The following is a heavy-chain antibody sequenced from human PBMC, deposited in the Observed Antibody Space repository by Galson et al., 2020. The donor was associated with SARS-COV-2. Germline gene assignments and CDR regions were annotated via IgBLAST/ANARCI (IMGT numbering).Heavy chain of an antibody. D-gene: IGHD3-9*01. Sequence: GGSLRLSCAASGFTLSSYGMHWVRQAPGKGLEWVAVIWYDGSNKYYADSVKGQFTISRDNSKNTLYLQMNNLRAEDTAVYYCARDAGYYDILRGGMDVWGQGTTVTVSS. CDR2: IWYDGSNK. V-gene: IGHV3-33*01. CDR3: ARDAGYYDILRGGMDV. J-gene: IGHJ6*02. CDR1: GFTLSSYG.